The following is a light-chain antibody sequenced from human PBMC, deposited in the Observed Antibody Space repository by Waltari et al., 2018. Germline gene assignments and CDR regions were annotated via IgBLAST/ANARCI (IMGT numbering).Light chain of an antibody. J-gene: IGKJ3*01. CDR2: STS. Sequence: EIVLTQSPGTLSLSPGERATLSCRASQSISSSHLAWYQQKPGQAPRLLMYSTSDRPTGIPDRFSGRVSGTDFTLTISRLEPEDFAVYYCQQYSRSPFTFGPGTKVDIK. V-gene: IGKV3-20*01. CDR3: QQYSRSPFT. CDR1: QSISSSH.